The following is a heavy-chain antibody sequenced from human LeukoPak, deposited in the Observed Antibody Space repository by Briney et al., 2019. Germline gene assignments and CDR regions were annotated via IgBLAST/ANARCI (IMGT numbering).Heavy chain of an antibody. CDR1: GYTFTGYY. V-gene: IGHV1-2*02. CDR2: INPNSGGT. Sequence: ASVNVSCKASGYTFTGYYMHWVRQAPGQGLEWMGWINPNSGGTNYAQKFQGRVTMTRDTSISTAYMELSRLRSDDTAVYYCARDLGNINIVVVPAAVDYWGQGTLVTVSS. J-gene: IGHJ4*02. CDR3: ARDLGNINIVVVPAAVDY. D-gene: IGHD2-2*01.